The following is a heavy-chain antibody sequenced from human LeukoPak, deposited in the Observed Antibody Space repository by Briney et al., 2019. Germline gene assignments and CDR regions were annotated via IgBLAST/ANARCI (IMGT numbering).Heavy chain of an antibody. V-gene: IGHV3-11*04. CDR2: ISSSGSTI. Sequence: AGGSLRLSCAASGFTFSDYYMSWIRQAPGKGLEWVSYISSSGSTIYYADSVKGRFTISGDNAKNSLYLQMNSLRAEDTAVYYCARDGGGCGGDCYPRYWFDPWGQGTLVTVSS. J-gene: IGHJ5*02. CDR3: ARDGGGCGGDCYPRYWFDP. CDR1: GFTFSDYY. D-gene: IGHD2-21*02.